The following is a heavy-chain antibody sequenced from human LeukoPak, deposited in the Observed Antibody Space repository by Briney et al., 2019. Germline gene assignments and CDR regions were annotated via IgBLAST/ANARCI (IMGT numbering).Heavy chain of an antibody. Sequence: PSETLSLTCTVSNDSISPLYWGWIRQPPGKGLEFIGYIFYSGTTNFNPSLKSRVTLSVDTSKNQFSLRLNSVTAADTAVYSCARGGSAAKYYFDSWGQGTLVTVSS. V-gene: IGHV4-59*11. CDR1: NDSISPLY. J-gene: IGHJ4*02. CDR2: IFYSGTT. D-gene: IGHD6-13*01. CDR3: ARGGSAAKYYFDS.